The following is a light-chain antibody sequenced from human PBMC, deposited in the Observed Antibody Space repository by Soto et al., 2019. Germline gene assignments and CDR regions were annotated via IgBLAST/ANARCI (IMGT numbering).Light chain of an antibody. Sequence: MTQSHATLSATVGKRITISSRASQSIRSYLTWYQQKPGQAPQLLTYAASNLQSGVPSRFSGSGSGTDFTLTISSLQPEDFATYYCQQTYSSPITFGHGTRLEI. CDR2: AAS. V-gene: IGKV1-39*01. CDR1: QSIRSY. CDR3: QQTYSSPIT. J-gene: IGKJ5*01.